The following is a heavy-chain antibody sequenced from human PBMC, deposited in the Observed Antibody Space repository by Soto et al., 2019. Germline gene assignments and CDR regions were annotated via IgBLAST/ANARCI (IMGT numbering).Heavy chain of an antibody. Sequence: QVHLVQSGAEVKKPGASVKVSCKASGYTFTTYALHWVRQAPGQGLEWMGWIDAGNGNTKHSQKFQGRITLTRSTSANTAYMEVSSLRSEDTAVYYCAGGRIVVVGSRAYYGMDVWGQGTTVTVSS. D-gene: IGHD3-22*01. CDR2: IDAGNGNT. CDR1: GYTFTTYA. CDR3: AGGRIVVVGSRAYYGMDV. J-gene: IGHJ6*02. V-gene: IGHV1-3*01.